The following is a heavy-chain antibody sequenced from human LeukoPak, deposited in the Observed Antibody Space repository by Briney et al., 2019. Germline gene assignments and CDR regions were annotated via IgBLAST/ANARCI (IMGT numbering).Heavy chain of an antibody. CDR3: ARDVKDTRITSHYYYYYDMDV. J-gene: IGHJ6*02. Sequence: ASVKVSCKASGYTFISNGISWVRQAPGQGLEWMGWISGYNGNTNYAQKFQGRVTMTTDTSTSTAYMELRSLRPDDTAIYYCARDVKDTRITSHYYYYYDMDVWGQGTTVIVSS. D-gene: IGHD3-16*01. CDR2: ISGYNGNT. V-gene: IGHV1-18*01. CDR1: GYTFISNG.